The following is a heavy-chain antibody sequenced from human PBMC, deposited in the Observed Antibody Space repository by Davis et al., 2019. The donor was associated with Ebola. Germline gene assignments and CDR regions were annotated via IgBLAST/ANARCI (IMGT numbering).Heavy chain of an antibody. CDR3: ARDYSNYYYGMDV. CDR2: IYSGGST. Sequence: GESLKISCAASGLTVSSNYMSWVRQAPGKGLEWVSVIYSGGSTYYADSVKGRFTISRDNSKNTLYLQMNSLRAEDTAVYYCARDYSNYYYGMDVWGQGTTVTVSS. CDR1: GLTVSSNY. J-gene: IGHJ6*02. D-gene: IGHD4-11*01. V-gene: IGHV3-53*01.